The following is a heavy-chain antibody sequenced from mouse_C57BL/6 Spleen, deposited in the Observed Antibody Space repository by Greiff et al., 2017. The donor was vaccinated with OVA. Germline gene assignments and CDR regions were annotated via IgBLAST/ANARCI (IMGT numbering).Heavy chain of an antibody. Sequence: VHVKQSGAELVRPGASVKLSCTASGFTFKDYYMHWVKQRPEQGLEWIGSIDPEDGDTEYAPKFQGKAPMTSDTSSNTAYLQLSSLTSEDTAVYYCTTGGAITTVVGSLDYWGQGTTLTVSS. CDR1: GFTFKDYY. J-gene: IGHJ2*01. CDR3: TTGGAITTVVGSLDY. CDR2: IDPEDGDT. V-gene: IGHV14-1*01. D-gene: IGHD1-1*01.